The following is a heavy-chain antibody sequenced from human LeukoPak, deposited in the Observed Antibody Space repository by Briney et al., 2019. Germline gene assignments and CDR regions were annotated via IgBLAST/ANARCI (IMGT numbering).Heavy chain of an antibody. CDR1: GFTFSSYS. J-gene: IGHJ5*02. D-gene: IGHD3-22*01. CDR3: ARHTMRGNWFDP. CDR2: ISSSSSYI. V-gene: IGHV3-21*01. Sequence: GGSLRLSCAASGFTFSSYSMNWVRQAPGKGLEWVSSISSSSSYIYYADSVKGRFTISRDNAKNSLYLQMYSLRAEDTAVYYCARHTMRGNWFDPWGQGTLVTVSS.